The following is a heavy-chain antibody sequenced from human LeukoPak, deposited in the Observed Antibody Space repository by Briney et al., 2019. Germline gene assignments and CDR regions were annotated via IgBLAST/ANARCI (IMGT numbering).Heavy chain of an antibody. V-gene: IGHV3-30-3*01. CDR2: LSHGGCNE. Sequence: PGGPQRLPCAPSVLTFSPYNMLGAPEAPGRARVGVAVLSHGGCNEDPGDSVKGRFTISRDNPKSTLYLVMNSLRTEDTAIYYCAKVSCVGRCHPRNYFDSWGEGTLVTVSS. CDR3: AKVSCVGRCHPRNYFDS. J-gene: IGHJ4*02. CDR1: VLTFSPYN. D-gene: IGHD1-26*01.